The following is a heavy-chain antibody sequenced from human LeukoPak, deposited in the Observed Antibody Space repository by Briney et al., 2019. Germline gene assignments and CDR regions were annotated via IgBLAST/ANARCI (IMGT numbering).Heavy chain of an antibody. CDR1: GFTFSSYG. J-gene: IGHJ6*03. CDR2: ISSSSSTI. V-gene: IGHV3-48*01. CDR3: ARDYPTRPIYDSSGYYYFIGFDYYYYMDV. Sequence: PGGSLRLSCAASGFTFSSYGMSWVRQAPGKGLEWVSAISSSSSTIYYADSVKGRFTISRDNAKNSLYLQMNSLRAEDTAVYYCARDYPTRPIYDSSGYYYFIGFDYYYYMDVWGKGTTVTVSS. D-gene: IGHD3-22*01.